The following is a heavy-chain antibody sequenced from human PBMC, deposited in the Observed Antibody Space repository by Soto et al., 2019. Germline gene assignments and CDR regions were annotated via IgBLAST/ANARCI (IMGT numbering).Heavy chain of an antibody. V-gene: IGHV1-18*01. CDR3: ARGIAAAVYYYGMDV. Sequence: ASVKVSCKSSGYTFISHSMTWVRQAPGQGLEWMGRISAYNGNTNYAQKFQGRVTMTTDTSTSTAYMELRSLRSDDTAVYYCARGIAAAVYYYGMDVWGQGTTVTVSS. CDR1: GYTFISHS. D-gene: IGHD6-13*01. J-gene: IGHJ6*02. CDR2: ISAYNGNT.